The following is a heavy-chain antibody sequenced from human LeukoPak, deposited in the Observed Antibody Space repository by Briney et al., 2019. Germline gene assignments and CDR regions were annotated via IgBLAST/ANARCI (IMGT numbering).Heavy chain of an antibody. Sequence: GGSLRLSCAASGFTFNNYAVSWVRQAPGKGLEWVSSISGSAGNTYYADSVKGRFTISRDASQTTLYLLMNSPTAEDTAVYYCAKVGSTVTSYYYYYMDVWGKGTTVTVSS. V-gene: IGHV3-23*01. CDR3: AKVGSTVTSYYYYYMDV. CDR1: GFTFNNYA. CDR2: ISGSAGNT. J-gene: IGHJ6*03. D-gene: IGHD4-11*01.